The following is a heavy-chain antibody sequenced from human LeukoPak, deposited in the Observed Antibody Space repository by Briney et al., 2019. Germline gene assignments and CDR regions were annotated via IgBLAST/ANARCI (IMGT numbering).Heavy chain of an antibody. CDR1: GGSFSGYY. CDR2: INHSGST. V-gene: IGHV4-34*01. D-gene: IGHD3-3*01. Sequence: SETLSLTCAVYGGSFSGYYWSWIRQPPGKGLEWIGEINHSGSTNYNPSLKSRVTISVDTSKNQFSLRLSSVTAADTAVYYCARGSPDITIFGVVTYGRWFDPWGQGTLVTVSS. J-gene: IGHJ5*02. CDR3: ARGSPDITIFGVVTYGRWFDP.